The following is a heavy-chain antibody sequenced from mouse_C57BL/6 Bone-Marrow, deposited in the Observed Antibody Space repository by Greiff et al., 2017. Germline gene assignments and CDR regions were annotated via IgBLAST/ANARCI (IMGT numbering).Heavy chain of an antibody. CDR2: IDPNSGGT. CDR3: ARSWRRRAWLAY. CDR1: GYTFTSYW. J-gene: IGHJ3*01. V-gene: IGHV1-72*01. Sequence: QVQLQQPGAELVKPGASVKLSCKASGYTFTSYWLHWVKQRPGRGLEWIGRIDPNSGGTKYNEKFKSKDTLTVDKPSSTDYSPLSSLTSEDSAVYYCARSWRRRAWLAYWGQGTLVTVSA.